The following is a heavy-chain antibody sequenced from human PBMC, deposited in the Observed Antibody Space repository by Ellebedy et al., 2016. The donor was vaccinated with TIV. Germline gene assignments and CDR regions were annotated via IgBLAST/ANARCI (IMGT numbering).Heavy chain of an antibody. V-gene: IGHV4-59*01. J-gene: IGHJ5*02. CDR2: FYYNGST. Sequence: GSLRLSCTVSGGSISTYYWSWIRQPPGKGLEWIGCFYYNGSTKYNPSLKSRVTISVDPSKNHFSLKLSSVTAADTAVYYCSRVRITMVRGDFPLPLSDPWGQGTLVTVSS. CDR1: GGSISTYY. CDR3: SRVRITMVRGDFPLPLSDP. D-gene: IGHD3-10*01.